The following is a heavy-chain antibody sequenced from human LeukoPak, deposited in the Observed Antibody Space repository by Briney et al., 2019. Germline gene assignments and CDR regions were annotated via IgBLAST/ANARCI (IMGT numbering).Heavy chain of an antibody. Sequence: SETLSLTCTVSGGSISSYYWSWLRQPPGKGLEWIGYIYYSGSTNYNPSLKSRVTISVDTSKNQFSLKLSSVTAADTAVYYCARDFRGSLPDYWGQGTLVTVSS. CDR1: GGSISSYY. CDR3: ARDFRGSLPDY. CDR2: IYYSGST. D-gene: IGHD1-26*01. J-gene: IGHJ4*02. V-gene: IGHV4-59*12.